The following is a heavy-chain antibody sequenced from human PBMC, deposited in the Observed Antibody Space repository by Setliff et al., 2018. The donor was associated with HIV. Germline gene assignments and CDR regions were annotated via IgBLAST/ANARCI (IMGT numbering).Heavy chain of an antibody. CDR1: GYSISSGYY. V-gene: IGHV4-38-2*01. CDR3: ASSPAWRSDYGLHTFDY. Sequence: ETLSLTCAVSGYSISSGYYWGWIRQPPGKGLEWIGSIYHSGSTQYNPSLKSRVTISVDTPKNQFSLKLSSVTAADTAVYYCASSPAWRSDYGLHTFDYWGQGTLVTVSS. CDR2: IYHSGST. D-gene: IGHD4-17*01. J-gene: IGHJ4*02.